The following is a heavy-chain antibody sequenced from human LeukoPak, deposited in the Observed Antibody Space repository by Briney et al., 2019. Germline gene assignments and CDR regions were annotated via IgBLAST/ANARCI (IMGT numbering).Heavy chain of an antibody. CDR1: GFTFSSYS. J-gene: IGHJ4*02. Sequence: TGGSLRLSCAASGFTFSSYSMNWVRQAPGKGLEWVSSISSSSSYIYYADSVKGRFTISRDNAKNSLYLQMNSLRAEDTAVYYCARAGGSYGPFDYWGQGTLVTVSS. CDR3: ARAGGSYGPFDY. V-gene: IGHV3-21*01. D-gene: IGHD5-18*01. CDR2: ISSSSSYI.